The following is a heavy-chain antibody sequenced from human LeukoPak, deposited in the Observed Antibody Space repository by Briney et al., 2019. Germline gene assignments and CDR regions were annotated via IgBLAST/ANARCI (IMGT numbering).Heavy chain of an antibody. J-gene: IGHJ4*02. Sequence: ASVKVSCKSSGYTFTNYGISWVRQAPGQGLEWMGWISAYNGNTNYAQKIQGRVTMTTDTSTNTAYMELRSLRSDDTAVYYCARLGEYSYGLITAPYYFDYWGQGTLVTVSS. CDR3: ARLGEYSYGLITAPYYFDY. D-gene: IGHD5-18*01. V-gene: IGHV1-18*01. CDR1: GYTFTNYG. CDR2: ISAYNGNT.